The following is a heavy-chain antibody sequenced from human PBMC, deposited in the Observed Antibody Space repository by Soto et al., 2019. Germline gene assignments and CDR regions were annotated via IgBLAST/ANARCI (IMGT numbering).Heavy chain of an antibody. CDR2: INPNSGGT. CDR3: ARGLLLEPLGGYGMDV. J-gene: IGHJ6*02. Sequence: ASVKVSCKASGYTFTGYYMHGVRQAPGEGLEWMGWINPNSGGTNYAQKFQGWVTMTRDTSISTAYMELSRLRSDDTAVYYCARGLLLEPLGGYGMDVWGQGTTVTVSS. CDR1: GYTFTGYY. D-gene: IGHD1-1*01. V-gene: IGHV1-2*04.